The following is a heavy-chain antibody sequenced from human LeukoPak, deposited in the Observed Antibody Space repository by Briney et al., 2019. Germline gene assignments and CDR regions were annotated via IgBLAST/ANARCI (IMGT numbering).Heavy chain of an antibody. CDR3: AREVRAAAGMGYFDY. CDR1: GFTFSSYA. V-gene: IGHV3-30-3*01. D-gene: IGHD6-13*01. CDR2: ISYDGSNK. J-gene: IGHJ4*02. Sequence: GRSLRLSCAASGFTFSSYAMHWVRQAPGKGLEWVAVISYDGSNKYYADSVKGRFTISRDNSKNTLYLQMNSLRAEDTAVYYCAREVRAAAGMGYFDYWGQGTLVTVSS.